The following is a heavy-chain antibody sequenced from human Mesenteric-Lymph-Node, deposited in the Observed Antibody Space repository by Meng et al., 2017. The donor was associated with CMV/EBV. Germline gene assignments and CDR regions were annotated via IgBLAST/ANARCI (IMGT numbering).Heavy chain of an antibody. D-gene: IGHD5-18*01. J-gene: IGHJ4*01. CDR2: VHPDDSDT. CDR1: GSSFTSYW. CDR3: VISGSYGSDFDY. Sequence: CHVSGSSFTSYWIGWVRQMPGKGLEWMGVVHPDDSDTRYRPSFRGQVTISADKSISTAYLQWSSLKASDSAMYYCVISGSYGSDFDYWGQGTLVTVSS. V-gene: IGHV5-51*01.